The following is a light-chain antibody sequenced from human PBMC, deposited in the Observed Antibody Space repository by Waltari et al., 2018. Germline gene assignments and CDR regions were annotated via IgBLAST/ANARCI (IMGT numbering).Light chain of an antibody. J-gene: IGKJ2*01. V-gene: IGKV3-15*01. Sequence: QSPATLSVSPGERATLSCRASQSATNYLAWYQQKPGQAPRLLIFGASTRATGVPARFSGSGSGTEFTLTISSLQSEDSGVYYCQQYSKWPPFTFGQGTNLEIK. CDR1: QSATNY. CDR3: QQYSKWPPFT. CDR2: GAS.